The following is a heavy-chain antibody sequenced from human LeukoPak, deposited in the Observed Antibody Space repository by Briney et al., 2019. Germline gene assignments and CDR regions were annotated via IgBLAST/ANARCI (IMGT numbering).Heavy chain of an antibody. V-gene: IGHV3-30-3*01. D-gene: IGHD6-19*01. CDR1: KFTFSNYA. J-gene: IGHJ4*02. CDR2: ISYDGCNK. CDR3: ARVVLSGWYSIDY. Sequence: PGLSLRLSCAASKFTFSNYAMHWVPQAPGKRLEWGAVISYDGCNKYYADSVKGRFTISRDNSKNTLYLQMNSLRAEDTAVYYCARVVLSGWYSIDYWGQGTLVTLSS.